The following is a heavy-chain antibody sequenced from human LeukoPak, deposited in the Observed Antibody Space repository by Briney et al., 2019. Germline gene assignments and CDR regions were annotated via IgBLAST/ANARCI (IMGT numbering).Heavy chain of an antibody. D-gene: IGHD6-13*01. CDR3: ARVGTAEGTLEDY. CDR2: IKHDGSEK. Sequence: GGSLRLSCAASGYTFRTYWMSWVRQPPGKGLEWLANIKHDGSEKYYVDSVKGRFTISRDNAKNSLYLQMNSLRAEDRAVYYCARVGTAEGTLEDYWGQGTLVTVSS. V-gene: IGHV3-7*01. CDR1: GYTFRTYW. J-gene: IGHJ4*02.